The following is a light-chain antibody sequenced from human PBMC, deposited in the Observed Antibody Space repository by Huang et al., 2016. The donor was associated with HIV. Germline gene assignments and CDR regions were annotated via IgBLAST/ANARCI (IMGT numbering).Light chain of an antibody. CDR1: QSISNY. V-gene: IGKV3-11*01. Sequence: EIMLTQSPATLSLSPGERATLSCRANQSISNYLTWYQQKPGQAPRLLIDDASNRASGIPARFGGSGSGTDFTLTISSLEAEDFAVYYCQQRSNWPLTFGGGTKVEI. CDR3: QQRSNWPLT. J-gene: IGKJ4*01. CDR2: DAS.